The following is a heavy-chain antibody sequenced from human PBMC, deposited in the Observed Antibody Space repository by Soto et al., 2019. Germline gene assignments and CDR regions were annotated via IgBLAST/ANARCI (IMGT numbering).Heavy chain of an antibody. V-gene: IGHV1-2*02. J-gene: IGHJ4*02. CDR1: GYTVTDYY. D-gene: IGHD1-26*01. CDR3: ARDDYGIYPY. Sequence: QVQLVQSGTEVKKPGASVKVSCKASGYTVTDYYIHWVRQAPGQGLEWMGWIDPKNGGTIYGQKFQDRVTMTRDTSISTAYMDLSRLTSDDTALYYCARDDYGIYPYWGQGTLVTVSS. CDR2: IDPKNGGT.